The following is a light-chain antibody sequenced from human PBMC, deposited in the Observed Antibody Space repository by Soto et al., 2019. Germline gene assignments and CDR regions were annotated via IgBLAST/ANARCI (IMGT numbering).Light chain of an antibody. CDR2: GAS. V-gene: IGKV3-20*01. J-gene: IGKJ1*01. CDR1: QRVSARY. Sequence: IVLTQSPGTLSLSPLDRATLSCSASQRVSARYLAWYHQKPGQAPRLLIFGASDRATGIPDRFSGSGSGTDFTLTISSLQSEDFALYYCQQYNNWPRTFGQGTKVDI. CDR3: QQYNNWPRT.